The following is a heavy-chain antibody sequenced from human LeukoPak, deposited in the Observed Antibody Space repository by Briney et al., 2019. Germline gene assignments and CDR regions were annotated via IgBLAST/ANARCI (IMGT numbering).Heavy chain of an antibody. Sequence: ASVKVSCKASGYTFTSYDINWVRQAPGQGLEWMGRIIPIFGTANYAQKFQGRVTITTDESTSTAYMELSSLRSEDTAVYYCARSTGYSSGWYWFDPWGQGTLVTVSS. CDR1: GYTFTSYD. J-gene: IGHJ5*02. D-gene: IGHD6-19*01. V-gene: IGHV1-69*05. CDR3: ARSTGYSSGWYWFDP. CDR2: IIPIFGTA.